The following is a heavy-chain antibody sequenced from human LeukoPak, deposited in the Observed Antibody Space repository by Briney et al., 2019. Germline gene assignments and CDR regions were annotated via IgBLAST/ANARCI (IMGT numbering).Heavy chain of an antibody. CDR1: GGSISSGVYY. CDR3: ARHGYSYVPGVDI. Sequence: PSQTLSLTCTVSGGSISSGVYYWSWIRQPPGKDLEWIGYIYHSGSTYYNPSLKSRVTISVDRSKNQFSLKLSSVTAADTAVYYCARHGYSYVPGVDIWGQGTMVTVSS. CDR2: IYHSGST. J-gene: IGHJ3*02. D-gene: IGHD5-18*01. V-gene: IGHV4-30-2*01.